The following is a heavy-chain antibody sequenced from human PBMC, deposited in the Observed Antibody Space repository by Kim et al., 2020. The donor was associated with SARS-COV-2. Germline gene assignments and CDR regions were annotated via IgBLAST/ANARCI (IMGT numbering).Heavy chain of an antibody. CDR3: AKGVTNGGIYY. V-gene: IGHV3-23*01. Sequence: GGSLRLSCAASGFTFGTPHMGWVRQAPGKGLEWVSRISWDGMRTYYADSVKGRVTISSDKSKNTLYLHMNSLRVEDTAVYYCAKGVTNGGIYYWGQGTQV. D-gene: IGHD2-8*01. J-gene: IGHJ4*02. CDR1: GFTFGTPH. CDR2: ISWDGMRT.